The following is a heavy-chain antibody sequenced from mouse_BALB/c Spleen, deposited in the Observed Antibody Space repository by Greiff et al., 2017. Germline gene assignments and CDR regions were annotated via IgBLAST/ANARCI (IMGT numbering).Heavy chain of an antibody. J-gene: IGHJ1*01. CDR3: ARDDYDSSYFDV. Sequence: EVNVVESGGDLVKPGGSLKLSCAASGFTFSSYGMSWVRQTPDKRLEWVATISSGGSYTYYPDSVKGRFTISRDNAKNTLYLQMSSLKSEDTAMYYCARDDYDSSYFDVWGAGTTVTVSS. D-gene: IGHD2-4*01. CDR2: ISSGGSYT. CDR1: GFTFSSYG. V-gene: IGHV5-6*01.